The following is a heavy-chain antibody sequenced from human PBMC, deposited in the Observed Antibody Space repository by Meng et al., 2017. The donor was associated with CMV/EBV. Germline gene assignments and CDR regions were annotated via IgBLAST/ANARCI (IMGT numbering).Heavy chain of an antibody. CDR2: IRYDGSNT. J-gene: IGHJ4*02. CDR3: ARGASGTYFFDS. V-gene: IGHV3-30*02. D-gene: IGHD1-26*01. CDR1: GFRFSAYG. Sequence: GESLKISCAASGFRFSAYGMHWVRQAPGKGLEWVTFIRYDGSNTYYADSVKGRFTISRDNSRNRLFLQTNSLRPEDTAVYYCARGASGTYFFDSWGQGTLVTVSS.